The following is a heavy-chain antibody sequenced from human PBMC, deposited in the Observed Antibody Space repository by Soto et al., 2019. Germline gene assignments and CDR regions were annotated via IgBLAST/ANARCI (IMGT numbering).Heavy chain of an antibody. D-gene: IGHD6-19*01. J-gene: IGHJ4*02. CDR3: AREEIPVPGTRGGFDY. V-gene: IGHV1-2*02. CDR1: GYTFTGYY. Sequence: QVQLVQSGAEVKKPGASVKVSCKASGYTFTGYYMHWVRQAPGQGLEWMGWINPNSGGTNYAQKFQGRVTVTGDTSISTAYMELSRLRADDTAVYYCAREEIPVPGTRGGFDYWGQGTLVTVSS. CDR2: INPNSGGT.